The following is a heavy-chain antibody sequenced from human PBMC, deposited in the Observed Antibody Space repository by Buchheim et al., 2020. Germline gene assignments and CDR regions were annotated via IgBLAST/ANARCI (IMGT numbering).Heavy chain of an antibody. Sequence: EVQLLESGGGLVQPGGSLRLSCAASGFTFSSYAMSWVRQAPGKGLEWVSAISGSGGSTYYADSVKGRFTISRDNSKNKLYLQMNSLRAEDTAVYYCAKDFSAETYDYGDYAPDYWGQGTL. V-gene: IGHV3-23*01. CDR2: ISGSGGST. D-gene: IGHD4-17*01. J-gene: IGHJ4*02. CDR3: AKDFSAETYDYGDYAPDY. CDR1: GFTFSSYA.